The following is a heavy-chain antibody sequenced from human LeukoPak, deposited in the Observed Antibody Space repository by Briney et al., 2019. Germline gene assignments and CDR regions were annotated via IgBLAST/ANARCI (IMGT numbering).Heavy chain of an antibody. CDR3: ARRTWGSDFDY. V-gene: IGHV4-4*07. D-gene: IGHD7-27*01. Sequence: PSETLSLTCTVSGGSMSNHYWNWIRQPAGKGLEWIGQVYSSGHTNYNPSLKSRVTMSVDTSKNHFSLSLSSLTAADTAVYYCARRTWGSDFDYWGQGTPVTVSS. CDR1: GGSMSNHY. CDR2: VYSSGHT. J-gene: IGHJ4*02.